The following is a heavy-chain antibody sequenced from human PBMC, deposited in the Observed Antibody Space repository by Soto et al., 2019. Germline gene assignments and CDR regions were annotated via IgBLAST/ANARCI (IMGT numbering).Heavy chain of an antibody. CDR2: IWYDGSNK. J-gene: IGHJ6*03. Sequence: QVQLVESGGGVVQPGRSLRLSCAASGFTFSSYGMHWVRQAPGKGLEWVAVIWYDGSNKYYADSVKGRFTISRDNSKNTLYLEMNSLRAEDTAVHYCARSWAPLHYGSGSYFVYYYYMDVWGKGTTVTFSS. V-gene: IGHV3-33*01. D-gene: IGHD3-10*01. CDR1: GFTFSSYG. CDR3: ARSWAPLHYGSGSYFVYYYYMDV.